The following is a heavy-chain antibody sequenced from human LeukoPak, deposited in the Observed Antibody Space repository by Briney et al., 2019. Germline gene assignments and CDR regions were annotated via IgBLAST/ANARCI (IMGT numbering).Heavy chain of an antibody. J-gene: IGHJ3*02. CDR2: ISYDGSNK. Sequence: WRSLRLSCAASGFTFSSYGMHWVRQTPGKGLEWVAVISYDGSNKYYADSVKGRFTISRDNSKNTLYLQMNSLRAEDTAVYYCAKEHYYDSSGYYVNHAFDIWGQGTMVTVSS. CDR3: AKEHYYDSSGYYVNHAFDI. CDR1: GFTFSSYG. V-gene: IGHV3-30*18. D-gene: IGHD3-22*01.